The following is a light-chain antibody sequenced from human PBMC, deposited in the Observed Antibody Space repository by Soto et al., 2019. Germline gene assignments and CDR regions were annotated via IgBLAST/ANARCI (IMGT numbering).Light chain of an antibody. V-gene: IGKV1-9*01. J-gene: IGKJ3*01. CDR1: QGISSY. Sequence: IQLTQSPSSLSASVEDRVTITCRASQGISSYLAWYQQNPGKAPKLLIYAASTLQSVVPSRFSGSGSGTDFTLAISSLQPEDFANYYCQQLNSYTTFGPGTKVDIK. CDR2: AAS. CDR3: QQLNSYTT.